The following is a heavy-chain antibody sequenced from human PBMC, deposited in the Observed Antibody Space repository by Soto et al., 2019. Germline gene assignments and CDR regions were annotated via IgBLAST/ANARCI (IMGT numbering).Heavy chain of an antibody. V-gene: IGHV3-23*01. Sequence: EVQLLESGGGLVQPGGSLRLSCTASGFTFSTYAMTWVRQAPGKGLEWVSAISGGGGPTYYAGSVKGRFTISRDNSKNTLYLQMNILRAEDTAVYYCAKVSRFLDSGLIWGQGTLVTVSS. J-gene: IGHJ3*02. D-gene: IGHD3-10*01. CDR3: AKVSRFLDSGLI. CDR2: ISGGGGPT. CDR1: GFTFSTYA.